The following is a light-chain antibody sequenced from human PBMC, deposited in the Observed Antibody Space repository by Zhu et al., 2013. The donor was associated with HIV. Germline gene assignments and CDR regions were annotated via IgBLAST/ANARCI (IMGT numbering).Light chain of an antibody. CDR2: DNN. J-gene: IGLJ2*01. Sequence: QSVLTQPPSVSAAPGQKVTISCSGSSSNIGMSYISWYQQFPGTAPKLIIYDNNERPSGIPDRFSGSKSGTSATLDITGLQTGDEADYFCATWDINVNGLVFGGGTKVTVL. CDR1: SSNIGMSY. CDR3: ATWDINVNGLV. V-gene: IGLV1-51*01.